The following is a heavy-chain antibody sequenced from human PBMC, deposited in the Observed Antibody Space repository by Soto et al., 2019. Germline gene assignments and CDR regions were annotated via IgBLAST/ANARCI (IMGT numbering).Heavy chain of an antibody. V-gene: IGHV3-23*01. CDR2: ISGSGGST. Sequence: GGSLRLSCAASGFTFSSYAMSWVRQAPGKGLEWVSAISGSGGSTYYADSVKGRFTISRDNSKNTLYLQMNSLRAEDTAVYYCAKFNGQIFGGLRGYYYYMDVWGKGTTVTVSS. D-gene: IGHD3-3*01. CDR3: AKFNGQIFGGLRGYYYYMDV. CDR1: GFTFSSYA. J-gene: IGHJ6*03.